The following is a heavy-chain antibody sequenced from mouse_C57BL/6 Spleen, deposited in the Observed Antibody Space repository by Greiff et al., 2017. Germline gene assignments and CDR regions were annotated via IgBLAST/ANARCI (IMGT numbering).Heavy chain of an antibody. J-gene: IGHJ4*01. CDR1: GFTFSDYY. CDR3: ARGGSPYYYGSRSGAMDY. D-gene: IGHD1-1*01. V-gene: IGHV5-12*01. Sequence: EVMLVESGGGLVQPGGSLKLSCAASGFTFSDYYMYWVSQTPEKRLEWVAYISNGGGSTYYTDTVKGRFTFSRDNAKNTLYLQMSRLKSEDTAMYYYARGGSPYYYGSRSGAMDYWGQGTSVTVSS. CDR2: ISNGGGST.